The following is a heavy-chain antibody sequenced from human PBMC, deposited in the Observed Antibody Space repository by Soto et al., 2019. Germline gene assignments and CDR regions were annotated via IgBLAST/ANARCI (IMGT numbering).Heavy chain of an antibody. CDR3: TTENGIVATMFDY. D-gene: IGHD5-12*01. CDR2: IKSKTDGGTT. Sequence: GGSQRLSCESSGFTFSNAWMRWVRQAPGKGLEWVGRIKSKTDGGTTDYAAPVKGRFTISRDDSKNTLYLQMNSLKTEDTAVYYCTTENGIVATMFDYWGQGTLVTVSS. V-gene: IGHV3-15*01. CDR1: GFTFSNAW. J-gene: IGHJ4*02.